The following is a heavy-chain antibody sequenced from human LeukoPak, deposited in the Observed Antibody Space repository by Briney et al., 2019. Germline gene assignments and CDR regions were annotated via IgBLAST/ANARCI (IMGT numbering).Heavy chain of an antibody. V-gene: IGHV1-2*02. CDR3: ARFDYGDHEGFDY. D-gene: IGHD4/OR15-4a*01. CDR2: INPNSGGT. J-gene: IGHJ4*02. Sequence: GASVTVSCKASGYTFTGYYMHWVRQAPGQGLEWMGWINPNSGGTNYAQNFQGRVTMTRDTSISTAYMELNRLRSDDTAVYYCARFDYGDHEGFDYWGQGTLVTVSS. CDR1: GYTFTGYY.